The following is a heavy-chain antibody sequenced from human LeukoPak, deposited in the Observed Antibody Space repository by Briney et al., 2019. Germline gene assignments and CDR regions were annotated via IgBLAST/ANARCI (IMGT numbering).Heavy chain of an antibody. CDR3: ARGPTISETGYFDS. CDR2: INHRGDA. J-gene: IGHJ4*03. Sequence: PSETLSLTCAVYGGSFSSYYWSWIRQSPGKGLEWIAEINHRGDANYNASVKSRVTISVDTSKNQFSLKLTSLTAADTAVYFCARGPTISETGYFDSWGQGTLVTLSS. V-gene: IGHV4-34*01. D-gene: IGHD1-1*01. CDR1: GGSFSSYY.